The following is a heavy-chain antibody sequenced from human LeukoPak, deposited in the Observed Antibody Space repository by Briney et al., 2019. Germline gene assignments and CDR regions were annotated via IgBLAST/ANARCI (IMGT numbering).Heavy chain of an antibody. Sequence: GGSLRLSCTVSGFTVSSNSMSWVRQAPGKGLEWVSFIYSDNTHYSDSVKGRFTISRDNSKNTLYLQMNSLRAEDTAVYYCARRAGAYSRPYDYWGQGTLVTVSS. CDR2: IYSDNT. D-gene: IGHD4/OR15-4a*01. V-gene: IGHV3-53*01. CDR3: ARRAGAYSRPYDY. CDR1: GFTVSSNS. J-gene: IGHJ4*02.